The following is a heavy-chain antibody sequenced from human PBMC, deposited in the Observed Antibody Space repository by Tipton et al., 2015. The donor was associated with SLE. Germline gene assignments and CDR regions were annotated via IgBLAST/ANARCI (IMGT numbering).Heavy chain of an antibody. Sequence: TLSLTCTVSGGSISSYYWSWIRQPPGKGLEWIGYIYYSVSTNYNPSLKSRVTISVDTSKNQFSLRLNSVTAADTAVYYCAKVYCSSISCYIDFWGQGTLVTVSS. J-gene: IGHJ4*02. D-gene: IGHD2-2*02. CDR1: GGSISSYY. CDR3: AKVYCSSISCYIDF. V-gene: IGHV4-59*12. CDR2: IYYSVST.